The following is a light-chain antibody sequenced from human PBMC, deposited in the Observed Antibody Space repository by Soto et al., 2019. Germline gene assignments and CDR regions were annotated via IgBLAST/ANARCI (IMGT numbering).Light chain of an antibody. CDR1: NVGSKT. J-gene: IGLJ1*01. CDR2: QDT. CDR3: QAWDTSTSYV. Sequence: ELTQPPSVSVAPGQTARITCGGNNVGSKTVHWYQQKPGQSPVLVIYQDTKRPSGIPERFSGSNSGNTATLTISGTQAVDEAVYYCQAWDTSTSYVFGSGTKVTVL. V-gene: IGLV3-9*01.